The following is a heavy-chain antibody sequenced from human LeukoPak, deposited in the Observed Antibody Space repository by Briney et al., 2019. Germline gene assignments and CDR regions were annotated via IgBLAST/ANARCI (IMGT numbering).Heavy chain of an antibody. CDR3: ARDGADNSGYYFGSL. Sequence: GGSLRLSCAASGFPVRSSYMSWVRQAPGKGLEWVSVIYSGGSPDYADSAKGRFTISSDNSKSTLYLQMNSLRVEDTAVYYCARDGADNSGYYFGSLWGQGTMVTVSS. J-gene: IGHJ3*01. V-gene: IGHV3-53*01. D-gene: IGHD3-22*01. CDR2: IYSGGSP. CDR1: GFPVRSSY.